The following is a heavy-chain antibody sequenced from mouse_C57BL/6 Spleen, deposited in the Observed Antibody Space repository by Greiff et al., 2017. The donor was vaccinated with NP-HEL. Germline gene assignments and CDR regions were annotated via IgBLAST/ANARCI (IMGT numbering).Heavy chain of an antibody. CDR3: ARGGYSGSSPYYAMDY. CDR2: ISYDGSN. D-gene: IGHD1-1*01. Sequence: EVKLQESGPGLVKPSQSLSLTCSVTGYSITSGYYWNWIRQFPGNKLEWMGYISYDGSNNYNPSLKNRISITRDTSKNQFFLKLNSVTTEDTATYYCARGGYSGSSPYYAMDYWGQGTSVTVSS. CDR1: GYSITSGYY. V-gene: IGHV3-6*01. J-gene: IGHJ4*01.